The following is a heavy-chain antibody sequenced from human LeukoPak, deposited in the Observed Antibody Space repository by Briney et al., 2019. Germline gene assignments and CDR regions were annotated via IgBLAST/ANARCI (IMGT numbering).Heavy chain of an antibody. CDR1: GATFSAYY. V-gene: IGHV4-34*08. J-gene: IGHJ4*02. D-gene: IGHD3-9*01. Sequence: SETLSLTCGVYGATFSAYYWTWIRQPPGKGLEWIGEINHSGSTSYNPSLSSRVTISGDKSKHQFSLKLTSMTAADTGVYYCAIADYDISTGFQKMLDYWGQGALVVVSS. CDR3: AIADYDISTGFQKMLDY. CDR2: INHSGST.